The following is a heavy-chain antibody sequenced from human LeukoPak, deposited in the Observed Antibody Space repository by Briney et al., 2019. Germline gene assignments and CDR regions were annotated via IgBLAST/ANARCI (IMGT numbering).Heavy chain of an antibody. CDR2: IYYSGST. D-gene: IGHD6-13*01. Sequence: SETLSLTCTVSGGSISSSSYYWGWIRQPPGKGLEWIGCIYYSGSTYYNPSLKSRVTISVATSKNQFSLKLSSVTAADTAVYYCARIIGYSSSWVDYWGQGTLVTVSS. CDR1: GGSISSSSYY. J-gene: IGHJ4*02. CDR3: ARIIGYSSSWVDY. V-gene: IGHV4-39*01.